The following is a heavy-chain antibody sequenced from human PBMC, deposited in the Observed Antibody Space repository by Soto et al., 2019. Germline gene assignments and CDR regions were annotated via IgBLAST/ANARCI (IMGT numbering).Heavy chain of an antibody. CDR3: ARATYPDSSGYLLESFNY. J-gene: IGHJ4*02. CDR1: GFTFSSYE. Sequence: GGSLRLSCAASGFTFSSYEMDWVRQAPGKGLEWVSYISATGNTIYYADSVKGRFTVSRDNAKNSMFLQMNSLGAEDTALYYCARATYPDSSGYLLESFNYWGQGTQVTVSS. CDR2: ISATGNTI. V-gene: IGHV3-48*03. D-gene: IGHD3-22*01.